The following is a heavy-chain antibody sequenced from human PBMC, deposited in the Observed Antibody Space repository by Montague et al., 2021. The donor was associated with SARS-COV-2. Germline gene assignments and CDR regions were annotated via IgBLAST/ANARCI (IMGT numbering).Heavy chain of an antibody. D-gene: IGHD6-13*01. Sequence: SETLSLTCTVSGGSISSGGYNWSWIRQPTGKELEWIGYNYYSGSNNYNPSLKSRVTISVDTSKNQFSLKLSSVTAADTAVYYCARGSAAGTNFDYWGQGTLVTVSS. CDR1: GGSISSGGYN. CDR3: ARGSAAGTNFDY. V-gene: IGHV4-61*08. CDR2: NYYSGSN. J-gene: IGHJ4*02.